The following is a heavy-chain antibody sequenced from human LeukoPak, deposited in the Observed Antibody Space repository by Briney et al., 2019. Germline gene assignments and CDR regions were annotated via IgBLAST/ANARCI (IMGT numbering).Heavy chain of an antibody. CDR2: IYYSGST. J-gene: IGHJ6*03. V-gene: IGHV4-31*03. CDR1: GGSISSGGYY. Sequence: PSQTLSLTCTVSGGSISSGGYYWSWIRQHPGKGLEWIGYIYYSGSTYYNPSLKSRVTISVDTSKNQFSLKLSSVTAADTAVYYWARLGEGYDYYMDVWGKGTTVTVSS. CDR3: ARLGEGYDYYMDV.